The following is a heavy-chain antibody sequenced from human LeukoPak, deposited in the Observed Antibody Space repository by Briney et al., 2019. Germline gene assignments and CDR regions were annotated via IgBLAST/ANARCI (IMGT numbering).Heavy chain of an antibody. V-gene: IGHV4-34*01. D-gene: IGHD1-7*01. CDR2: INHSGST. J-gene: IGHJ6*03. CDR3: ARRTRTLTYYYYYYYMDV. Sequence: PSETLSLTCAVYGGSFSGYYWSWIRQPPGKGLEWIGEINHSGSTNYNPSLKSRVTISVDTSKNQFSLKLSSVTAADTAVYYCARRTRTLTYYYYYYYMDVWGKGTTVTVSS. CDR1: GGSFSGYY.